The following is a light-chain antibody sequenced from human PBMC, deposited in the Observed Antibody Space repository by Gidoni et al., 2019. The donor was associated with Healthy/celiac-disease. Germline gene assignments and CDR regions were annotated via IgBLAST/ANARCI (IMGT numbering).Light chain of an antibody. Sequence: QSALTQPASVSGSPGQSITISCTGTSSDVDGYNYVSWYQQHPGKAPKLMIYDVSNLPSGVSNRFSGSKSGNTASLTISGLQAEDEADYYCSSYTSSSTWVFGGGTKLTVL. J-gene: IGLJ3*02. CDR2: DVS. CDR3: SSYTSSSTWV. CDR1: SSDVDGYNY. V-gene: IGLV2-14*03.